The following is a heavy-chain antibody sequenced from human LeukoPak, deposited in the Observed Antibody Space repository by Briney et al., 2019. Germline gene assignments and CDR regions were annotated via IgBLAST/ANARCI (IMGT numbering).Heavy chain of an antibody. CDR2: VSGSGGST. J-gene: IGHJ4*02. Sequence: PGGSLRLSCAAPGFTFGTSAMSWVRQAPGKGLEWVASVSGSGGSTYYADSVKGRFTISRDNSKNTLYLQMNSLRAEDTAVYYCAKDCAYGAHAFDYWGQGSLVSVSS. CDR1: GFTFGTSA. CDR3: AKDCAYGAHAFDY. D-gene: IGHD4/OR15-4a*01. V-gene: IGHV3-23*01.